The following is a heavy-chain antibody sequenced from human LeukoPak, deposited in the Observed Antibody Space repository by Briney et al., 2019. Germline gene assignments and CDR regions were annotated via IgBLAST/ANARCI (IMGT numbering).Heavy chain of an antibody. CDR2: IYYSGST. CDR3: ARVFTGIAARVIDY. Sequence: SETLSLNCTVSGGSISSSSYYWGWIRQPPGKGLEWIGSIYYSGSTYYNPSLKSRVTISVDTSKNQFSLKLSSVTAADTAVYYCARVFTGIAARVIDYWGQGTLVTVSS. D-gene: IGHD6-6*01. J-gene: IGHJ4*02. V-gene: IGHV4-39*07. CDR1: GGSISSSSYY.